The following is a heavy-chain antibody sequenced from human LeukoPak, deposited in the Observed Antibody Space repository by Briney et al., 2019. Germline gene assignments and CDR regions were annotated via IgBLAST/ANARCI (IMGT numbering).Heavy chain of an antibody. Sequence: GGSLRLSCAASGFTFSSYAMSWVRQAPGKGLEWVSAISGSGGSTYYADSVKGRLTISRDNSKNTLYLQMNSLRAEDTAVYYCAKGRAYYDSSGYYLLDYWGQGTLVTVSS. CDR3: AKGRAYYDSSGYYLLDY. CDR1: GFTFSSYA. J-gene: IGHJ4*02. V-gene: IGHV3-23*01. CDR2: ISGSGGST. D-gene: IGHD3-22*01.